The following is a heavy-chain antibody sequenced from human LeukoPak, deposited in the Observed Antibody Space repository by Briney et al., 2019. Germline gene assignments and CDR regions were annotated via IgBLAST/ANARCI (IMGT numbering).Heavy chain of an antibody. Sequence: GGSQRLSCADSGFTFDDYAMPWVRQAPGKGLEWVSGISWNSGSIGYADSVKGRFTISRDNAKNSLYLQMNSLRAEDTALYYCAKGIYSSPYYYGMDVWGQGTTVTVSS. CDR3: AKGIYSSPYYYGMDV. CDR2: ISWNSGSI. CDR1: GFTFDDYA. D-gene: IGHD6-13*01. V-gene: IGHV3-9*01. J-gene: IGHJ6*02.